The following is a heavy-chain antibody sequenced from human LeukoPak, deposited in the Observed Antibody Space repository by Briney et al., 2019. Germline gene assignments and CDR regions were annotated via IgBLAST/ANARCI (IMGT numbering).Heavy chain of an antibody. J-gene: IGHJ3*02. V-gene: IGHV3-23*01. CDR2: ISGSGGRT. CDR1: GFTFSSYA. D-gene: IGHD1-1*01. CDR3: AKDHNWNDRNDAFDI. Sequence: GGSLRLSCAASGFTFSSYAMSWVRQAPGKGLEWVSAISGSGGRTYYADSVKGRFTISRDNSKNTLYLQMNSLRAEDTAVYYCAKDHNWNDRNDAFDIWGQGTMVTVSS.